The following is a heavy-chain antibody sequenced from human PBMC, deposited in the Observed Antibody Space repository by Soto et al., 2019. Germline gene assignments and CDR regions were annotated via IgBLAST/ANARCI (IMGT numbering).Heavy chain of an antibody. D-gene: IGHD3-3*01. J-gene: IGHJ6*02. Sequence: GGSLRLSCVASGFTFDDHVMHWVRQVPGKGPEWVGHITWDGYSIGYGGSVRGRFTISRDNAKDTLYLQVNSLRPEDTALYYCARSWSGSTSGRVDVWGQGTTVTVSS. CDR3: ARSWSGSTSGRVDV. V-gene: IGHV3-9*01. CDR1: GFTFDDHV. CDR2: ITWDGYSI.